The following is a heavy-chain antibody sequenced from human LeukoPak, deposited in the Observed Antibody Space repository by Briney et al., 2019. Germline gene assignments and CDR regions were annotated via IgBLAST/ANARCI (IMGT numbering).Heavy chain of an antibody. CDR1: GYTFTSYG. CDR2: ISAYNGNT. D-gene: IGHD1-1*01. CDR3: ASSRYNWNDDHGGGYYYYYMDV. Sequence: VASVKVSCKASGYTFTSYGISWVRQAPGQGLEWMGWISAYNGNTNYAQKLQGRVTMTTDTSTSTAYMELSSLRSEDTAVYYCASSRYNWNDDHGGGYYYYYMDVWGKGTTVTVSS. V-gene: IGHV1-18*01. J-gene: IGHJ6*03.